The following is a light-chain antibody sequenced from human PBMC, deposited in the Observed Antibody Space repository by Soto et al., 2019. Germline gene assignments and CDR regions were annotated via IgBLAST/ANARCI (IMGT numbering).Light chain of an antibody. CDR2: LGS. CDR3: MQALQTPT. CDR1: QGLLHSSGYIY. J-gene: IGKJ1*01. V-gene: IGKV2-28*01. Sequence: DIVMTQSPLSLPVTPGEPASISCRSSQGLLHSSGYIYLDWYLQKPGQSPQLLIYLGSNRASGVPDRFSGSGSGTDFTLKISRVEADDVGVYYCMQALQTPTFGQGTKVDIK.